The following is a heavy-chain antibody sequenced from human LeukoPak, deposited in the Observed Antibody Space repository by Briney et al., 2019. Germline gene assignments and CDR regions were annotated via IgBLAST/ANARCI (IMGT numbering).Heavy chain of an antibody. CDR1: GGSISSYY. CDR2: IYSSGST. J-gene: IGHJ4*02. V-gene: IGHV4-4*07. D-gene: IGHD5-12*01. CDR3: ASYSGYDFDY. Sequence: SETLSLTCTVSGGSISSYYWSWLRQPAGKGLEWIGRIYSSGSTNHNPSLKSRVTMSVDTSKNQFSLNLSSVTAADTAVYYCASYSGYDFDYWGQGTLVTVSS.